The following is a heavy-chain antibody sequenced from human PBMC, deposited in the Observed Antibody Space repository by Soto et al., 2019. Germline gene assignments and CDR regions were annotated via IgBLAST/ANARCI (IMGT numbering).Heavy chain of an antibody. CDR3: ARDLSGGNYYYHGLDV. CDR1: GFPFSNFD. CDR2: ITSNSIYI. D-gene: IGHD1-1*01. J-gene: IGHJ6*02. Sequence: GGSLRLSCAASGFPFSNFDMNWVRQAPGKGLEWVSSITSNSIYIYYADSVKGRFTVSRDNAKNSLYLQMDSLKAEDTAVYYCARDLSGGNYYYHGLDVWGQGTTVTVSS. V-gene: IGHV3-21*01.